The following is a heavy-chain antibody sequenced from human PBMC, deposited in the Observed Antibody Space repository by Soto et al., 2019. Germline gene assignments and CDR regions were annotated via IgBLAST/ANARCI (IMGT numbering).Heavy chain of an antibody. V-gene: IGHV3-23*01. CDR1: GFTFSSYG. J-gene: IGHJ4*02. CDR3: VRRGYNWQFSDY. D-gene: IGHD6-25*01. CDR2: ISNSGSEI. Sequence: EVELLESGGDLVHPGGSLRLSCAASGFTFSSYGMSWVRQAPGKGLEWVSSISNSGSEIFYAASVKGRFTISRDSSKNTLYLEMSSLSPEDTAVYYCVRRGYNWQFSDYWGQGTLITVSS.